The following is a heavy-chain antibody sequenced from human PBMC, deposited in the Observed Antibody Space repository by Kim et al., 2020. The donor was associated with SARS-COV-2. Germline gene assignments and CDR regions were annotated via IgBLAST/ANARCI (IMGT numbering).Heavy chain of an antibody. CDR1: GFTFSSYA. CDR3: AKDLGVWFGGSSNYFDY. CDR2: ISGSGGST. V-gene: IGHV3-23*01. J-gene: IGHJ4*02. D-gene: IGHD3-10*01. Sequence: GGSLRLSCAASGFTFSSYAMSWVRQAPGKGLEWVSAISGSGGSTYYADSVKGRFTISRDNSKNTLYLQMNSLRAEDTAVYYCAKDLGVWFGGSSNYFDYWGQGTLVTVSS.